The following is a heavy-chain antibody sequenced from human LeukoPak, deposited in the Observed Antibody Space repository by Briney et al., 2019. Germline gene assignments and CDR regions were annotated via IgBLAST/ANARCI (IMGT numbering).Heavy chain of an antibody. Sequence: PGGSLRLSCAASGFTFSSYAMSWVRQAPGKGLEWVSVTSGSGGSTFYADSVKSRFTISRDNSKNTLYLQMNSLRAEDTAVYYCAKSMSTIFGVVTPINWFDPWGQGILVTVSS. CDR3: AKSMSTIFGVVTPINWFDP. CDR1: GFTFSSYA. CDR2: TSGSGGST. D-gene: IGHD3-3*01. V-gene: IGHV3-23*01. J-gene: IGHJ5*02.